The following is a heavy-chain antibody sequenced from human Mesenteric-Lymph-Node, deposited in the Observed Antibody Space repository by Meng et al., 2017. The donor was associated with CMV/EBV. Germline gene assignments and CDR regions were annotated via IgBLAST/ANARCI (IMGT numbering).Heavy chain of an antibody. D-gene: IGHD2-2*01. V-gene: IGHV4-39*07. CDR2: IYYSVTT. CDR3: ARDGVGQAFDI. Sequence: GSLRLSCTVSGASISDNSYYWGWIRQPPGKGLEWIGNIYYSVTTYYNPSLKSRITISVDTSKNQFSLKLSSVTAADTAVYYCARDGVGQAFDIWGQGTMVTVSS. J-gene: IGHJ3*02. CDR1: GASISDNSYY.